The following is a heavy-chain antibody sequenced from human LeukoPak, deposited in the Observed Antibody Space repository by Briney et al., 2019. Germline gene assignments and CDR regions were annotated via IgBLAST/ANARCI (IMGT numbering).Heavy chain of an antibody. CDR2: ISAYNGNT. CDR1: GYTFTSYG. V-gene: IGHV1-18*01. Sequence: ASVKVSCKASGYTFTSYGISWVRQAPGQGLEWMGWISAYNGNTNYAQKLQGRVTMTTDTSTSTAYMELRSLRSDDTAVYYCARMEGVIAARSPPPTFDYWGQGTLVTVSS. J-gene: IGHJ4*02. D-gene: IGHD6-6*01. CDR3: ARMEGVIAARSPPPTFDY.